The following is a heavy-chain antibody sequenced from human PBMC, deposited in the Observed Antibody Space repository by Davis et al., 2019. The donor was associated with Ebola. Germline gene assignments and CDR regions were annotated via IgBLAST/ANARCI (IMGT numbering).Heavy chain of an antibody. CDR3: ARRGHNWNDWSSYYYYYMDV. J-gene: IGHJ6*03. Sequence: PGGSLRLSCAASGFTFSSYSMNWVRQAPGKGLEWVSSISSSSSYIYYADSVKGRFTISRDNAKNSLYLQMNSLRAEDTAVYYCARRGHNWNDWSSYYYYYMDVWGKGTTVTVSS. CDR1: GFTFSSYS. D-gene: IGHD1-1*01. V-gene: IGHV3-21*01. CDR2: ISSSSSYI.